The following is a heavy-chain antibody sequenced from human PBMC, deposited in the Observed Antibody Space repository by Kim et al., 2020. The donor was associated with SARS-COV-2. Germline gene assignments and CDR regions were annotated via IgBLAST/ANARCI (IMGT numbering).Heavy chain of an antibody. D-gene: IGHD2-15*01. CDR2: ISGSGGST. CDR3: AKDLAYCSGGSCENAFDI. CDR1: GFTFSSYA. V-gene: IGHV3-23*01. Sequence: GGSLRLSCAASGFTFSSYAMSWVRQAPGKGLEWVSAISGSGGSTYYADSVKGRFTISRDNSKNTLYLQMNSLKAEDTAVYYCAKDLAYCSGGSCENAFDIWGQGTMVTVS. J-gene: IGHJ3*02.